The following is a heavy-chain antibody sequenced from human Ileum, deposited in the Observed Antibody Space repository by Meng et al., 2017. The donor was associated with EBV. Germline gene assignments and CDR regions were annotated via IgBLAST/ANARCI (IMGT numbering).Heavy chain of an antibody. D-gene: IGHD3-10*01. CDR1: GDSNSNRDHY. CDR3: ARDPAYPRGLFDS. CDR2: IYRSGSS. J-gene: IGHJ4*02. Sequence: QAQESGPGPVNPSEPLSLTCSVSGDSNSNRDHYWNWIRRSPGKGLEWIASIYRSGSSYFDPSLKSRVSLSLDTSKNQFSLKLSSVTAADTALYYCARDPAYPRGLFDSWGQGSLVTVSS. V-gene: IGHV4-39*07.